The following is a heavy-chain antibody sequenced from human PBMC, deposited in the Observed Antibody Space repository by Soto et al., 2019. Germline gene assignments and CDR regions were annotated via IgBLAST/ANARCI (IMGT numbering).Heavy chain of an antibody. CDR3: AGFGYSKGYAY. CDR1: GVTVNSYA. V-gene: IGHV1-69*06. D-gene: IGHD5-18*01. J-gene: IGHJ4*02. CDR2: IIPLFGTA. Sequence: QVQLEQSGAEVKKPGSSVKVSCKASGVTVNSYAIIWVRQAPGQGLEWMGSIIPLFGTANSAQKFRDRVTITADKSTCTAYMELTSLRSEDTAVYYCAGFGYSKGYAYWGQGTLVTVSS.